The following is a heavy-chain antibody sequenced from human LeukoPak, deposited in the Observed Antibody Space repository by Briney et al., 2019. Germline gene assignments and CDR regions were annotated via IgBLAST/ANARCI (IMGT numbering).Heavy chain of an antibody. J-gene: IGHJ4*02. Sequence: PGGSLRLSCAASGFTFSSYSMNWVRQAPGKGLEWVSSISATTSFIHYAGSMKGRFTVSRDNAKNSVYLQMNNLRAEDTAVYYCARDRLGDYDHSGYYDKWGQGTLVTVSS. V-gene: IGHV3-21*04. CDR3: ARDRLGDYDHSGYYDK. D-gene: IGHD3-22*01. CDR1: GFTFSSYS. CDR2: ISATTSFI.